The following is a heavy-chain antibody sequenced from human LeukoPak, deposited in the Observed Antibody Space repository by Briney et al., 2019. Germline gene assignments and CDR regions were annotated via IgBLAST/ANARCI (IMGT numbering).Heavy chain of an antibody. CDR2: ISSSSSYI. CDR1: GFTFSSYS. V-gene: IGHV3-21*01. D-gene: IGHD3-22*01. Sequence: GGSLRLSCAASGFTFSSYSMNWVRQAPGKGLEWVSSISSSSSYIYYADSVKGRFTISRDNAKNSLYLQMNSLRAEDTAVYYCARDTVGHYYYDSSGFFDYWGRGTLVTVSS. CDR3: ARDTVGHYYYDSSGFFDY. J-gene: IGHJ4*02.